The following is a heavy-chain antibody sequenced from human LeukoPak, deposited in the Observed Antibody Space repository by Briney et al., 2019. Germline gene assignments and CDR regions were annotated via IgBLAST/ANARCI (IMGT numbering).Heavy chain of an antibody. Sequence: SETLSLTCAVYGGSLSGYFWNWIRQPPGKGLEWIGEINQSGSTNYNPSLKSRVTISGDRSKNQFSLKLSYVTTEDTAVYFCARGRREGGYVRRDWFDPWGQGTLVTVSS. CDR1: GGSLSGYF. V-gene: IGHV4-34*01. D-gene: IGHD5-12*01. CDR3: ARGRREGGYVRRDWFDP. CDR2: INQSGST. J-gene: IGHJ5*02.